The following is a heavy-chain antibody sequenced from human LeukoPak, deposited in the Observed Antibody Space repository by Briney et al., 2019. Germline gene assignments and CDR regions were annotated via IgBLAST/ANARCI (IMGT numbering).Heavy chain of an antibody. CDR2: ISAYNGNT. V-gene: IGHV1-18*04. CDR1: GYTFTSYY. J-gene: IGHJ4*02. D-gene: IGHD3-3*01. Sequence: ASVKVSCKASGYTFTSYYMHWVRQAPGQGLEWMGWISAYNGNTNYAQKLQGRVTMTTDTSTSTAYLELRSLRSDDTGVYYCARDGSIFGVAALSIKFDYWGQGTLVTVSS. CDR3: ARDGSIFGVAALSIKFDY.